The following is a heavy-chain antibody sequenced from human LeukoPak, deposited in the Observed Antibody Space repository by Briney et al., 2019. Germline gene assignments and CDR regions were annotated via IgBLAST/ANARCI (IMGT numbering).Heavy chain of an antibody. CDR1: GFTFISYS. CDR3: AREGVAAARDN. CDR2: ISSSSSYI. Sequence: KPGGSLRHSCAASGFTFISYSMNWVRQAPGKGLEWVSSISSSSSYIYYADSVKGRFTISRDNAKNSLYLQMNSLRAEDTAVYYCAREGVAAARDNWGQGTLVTVSS. D-gene: IGHD6-13*01. J-gene: IGHJ4*02. V-gene: IGHV3-21*01.